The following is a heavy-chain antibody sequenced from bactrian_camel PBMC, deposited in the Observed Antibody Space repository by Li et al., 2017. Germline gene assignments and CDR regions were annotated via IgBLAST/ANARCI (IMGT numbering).Heavy chain of an antibody. D-gene: IGHD2*01. J-gene: IGHJ6*01. CDR3: AARGPYCYTKLSVRDFTY. V-gene: IGHV3S31*01. CDR1: GYTFNTY. Sequence: VQLVESGGGSALAGGSMRLSCAASGYTFNTYSWFRQAPGKEREGVAAIDTGDGSTLYLNSVEGRFTISQDNAKNTVYLQMNSLKPEDTAMYYCAARGPYCYTKLSVRDFTYWGQGTQVTVS. CDR2: IDTGDGST.